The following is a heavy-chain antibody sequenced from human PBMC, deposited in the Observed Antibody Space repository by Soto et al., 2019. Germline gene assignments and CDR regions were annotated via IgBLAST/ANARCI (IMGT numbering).Heavy chain of an antibody. J-gene: IGHJ3*02. V-gene: IGHV1-2*02. CDR3: AGGGGVGVTGSAAFDM. D-gene: IGHD3-3*01. CDR2: INPATGAA. CDR1: GYPVTAYY. Sequence: QLHLVQSGAVVKKPGASVTVSCSASGYPVTAYYMHWVRQAPGRGLEWMGGINPATGAAKYTQTFQGRVTMPGDTPTSTVFMELSGLTSEAPAVFYWAGGGGVGVTGSAAFDMWGQGTLVTVSS.